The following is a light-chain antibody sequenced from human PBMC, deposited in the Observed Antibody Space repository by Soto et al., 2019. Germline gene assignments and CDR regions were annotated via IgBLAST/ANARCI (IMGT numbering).Light chain of an antibody. CDR3: SSYTSSSTYV. V-gene: IGLV2-14*01. CDR1: SSDVGGYNY. J-gene: IGLJ1*01. Sequence: QSVLTQPASVSGSPGQSITISCTGTSSDVGGYNYVSWYQQYPGKAPKLMIYEVSTRPSGVSNRFSGSKSGNTASLTISGLQAEDEADYYCSSYTSSSTYVFGTGTKVTVL. CDR2: EVS.